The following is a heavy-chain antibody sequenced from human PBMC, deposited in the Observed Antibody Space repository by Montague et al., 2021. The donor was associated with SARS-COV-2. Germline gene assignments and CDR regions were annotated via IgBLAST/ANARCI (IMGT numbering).Heavy chain of an antibody. J-gene: IGHJ6*03. D-gene: IGHD3-9*01. CDR1: GDSVSSNSAA. CDR2: TYYRSKWYN. Sequence: CAISGDSVSSNSAAWNWIRQSPSGGLEWLGRTYYRSKWYNDYAVSVKSRITINPDTSKNQFSLQLNSVTPEDTTVYYCARDLKPPGDILTGYLPYYYYMDVWGKGTTVTVPS. V-gene: IGHV6-1*01. CDR3: ARDLKPPGDILTGYLPYYYYMDV.